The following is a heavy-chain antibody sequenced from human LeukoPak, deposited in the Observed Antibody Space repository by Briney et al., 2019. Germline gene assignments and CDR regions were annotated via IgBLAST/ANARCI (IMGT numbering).Heavy chain of an antibody. J-gene: IGHJ4*02. D-gene: IGHD3-16*01. CDR2: MNPNSGNT. Sequence: ASVKVSCTASGYTFTSYDINWGRQATGQRLEWLEWMNPNSGNTGYAQKFQGRVTITRNTSITTAYMELSSLRSEDTAVYYCARRGDLGYYFDYWGQGTLVTVSS. CDR1: GYTFTSYD. V-gene: IGHV1-8*03. CDR3: ARRGDLGYYFDY.